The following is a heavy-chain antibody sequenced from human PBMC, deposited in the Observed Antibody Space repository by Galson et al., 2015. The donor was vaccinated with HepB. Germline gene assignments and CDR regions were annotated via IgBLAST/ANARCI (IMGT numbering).Heavy chain of an antibody. Sequence: SLRLSCAASGFTVRNNYMSWVRQVPGKGLEWVSVIYTDGTTYFADSVKGRFSVSRDNSKNELYLQMNNLRPDDTAIYYCASLYCSGGACFPGWFDPWGQGTLVTVSS. D-gene: IGHD2-15*01. CDR3: ASLYCSGGACFPGWFDP. J-gene: IGHJ5*02. CDR2: IYTDGTT. CDR1: GFTVRNNY. V-gene: IGHV3-53*01.